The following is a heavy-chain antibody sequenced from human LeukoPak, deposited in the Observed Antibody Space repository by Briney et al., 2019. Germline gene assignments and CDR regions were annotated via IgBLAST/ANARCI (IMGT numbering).Heavy chain of an antibody. CDR3: ASDFGDHTSSWYWFDP. V-gene: IGHV4-39*01. Sequence: PSETLSLTCTVSGGSISNYYWGWIRQPPGKGLEWIGSIYYTGNTYYNPSLKSRVTMSVDSSKNQFSLKLSSVTAADTAVYYCASDFGDHTSSWYWFDPWGQGTLVTVSS. D-gene: IGHD6-13*01. J-gene: IGHJ5*02. CDR2: IYYTGNT. CDR1: GGSISNYY.